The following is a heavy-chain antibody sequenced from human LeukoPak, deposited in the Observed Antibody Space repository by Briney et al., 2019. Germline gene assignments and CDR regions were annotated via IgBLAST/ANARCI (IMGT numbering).Heavy chain of an antibody. CDR3: ATPPRRASGYFDY. CDR1: GFTFSSYS. J-gene: IGHJ4*02. CDR2: IYYSGST. V-gene: IGHV4-39*01. Sequence: PGGSLRLSCAASGFTFSSYSMNWIRQPPGKGLEWIGSIYYSGSTYYNPSLKSRVTISVDTSKNQFSLKLSSVTAADTAVYYCATPPRRASGYFDYWGQGTLVTVSS.